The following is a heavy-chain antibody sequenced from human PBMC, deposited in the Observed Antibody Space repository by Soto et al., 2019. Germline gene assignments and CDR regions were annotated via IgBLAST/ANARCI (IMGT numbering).Heavy chain of an antibody. CDR1: VFTFSSYA. CDR3: ARDRSRANFEC. Sequence: VGSLRLSCVSSVFTFSSYAMNCVRQAPGKGLEWVSGISESGGSTFYADSVKGRFTISRDNSKNTLYLQMNSLRAGDTAIYYCARDRSRANFECWGQGALVNVSS. V-gene: IGHV3-23*01. J-gene: IGHJ4*02. CDR2: ISESGGST.